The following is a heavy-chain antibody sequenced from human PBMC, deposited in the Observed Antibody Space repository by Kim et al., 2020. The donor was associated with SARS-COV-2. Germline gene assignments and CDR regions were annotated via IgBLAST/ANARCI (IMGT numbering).Heavy chain of an antibody. D-gene: IGHD6-19*01. CDR1: GFTFGDYA. CDR2: ISWNSGSI. J-gene: IGHJ6*03. Sequence: GGSLRLSCAASGFTFGDYAMHWVRQAPGKGLEWVSGISWNSGSIGYVDSVKGRFTISRDNAKNSLYLQMNSLRAEDTALYYCAKEAGYSSLYYYYYMDVWGKGTTVTVSS. CDR3: AKEAGYSSLYYYYYMDV. V-gene: IGHV3-9*01.